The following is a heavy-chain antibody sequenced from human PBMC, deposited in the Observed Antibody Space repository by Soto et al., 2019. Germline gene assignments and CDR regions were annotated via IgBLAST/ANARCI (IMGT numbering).Heavy chain of an antibody. J-gene: IGHJ4*02. CDR1: GFTFSYYN. D-gene: IGHD3-10*01. V-gene: IGHV3-48*01. Sequence: EVQLVESGGGLVQPGGSLRLSCAASGFTFSYYNMNWVRQAPGKGLEWVSYISDSSRTIYYADSVKGRFSISRDNAMSSLYLQMSSLRAEDSAVYYCAGYYGESAYWGQGTLVTVSS. CDR3: AGYYGESAY. CDR2: ISDSSRTI.